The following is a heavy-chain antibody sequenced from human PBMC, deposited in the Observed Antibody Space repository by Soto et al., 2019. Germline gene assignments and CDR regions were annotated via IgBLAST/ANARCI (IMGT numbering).Heavy chain of an antibody. CDR1: GGSISSGNW. J-gene: IGHJ4*02. Sequence: QVQLQESGPGLVKPSGTLSLTCAVSGGSISSGNWWSWVRQPPGKGLEWIGEIYPSGTTNYNPSLKSRVTISVDKSKNQVSLKLTSVTAADTAVYYCAREAIAVAATYYFDYWGQGTLVTVSS. CDR2: IYPSGTT. V-gene: IGHV4-4*02. D-gene: IGHD6-19*01. CDR3: AREAIAVAATYYFDY.